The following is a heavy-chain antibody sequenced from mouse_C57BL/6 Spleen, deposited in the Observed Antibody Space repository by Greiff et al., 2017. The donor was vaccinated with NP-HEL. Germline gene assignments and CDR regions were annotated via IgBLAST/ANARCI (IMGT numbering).Heavy chain of an antibody. J-gene: IGHJ3*01. CDR3: ARNYGSSAWFAY. D-gene: IGHD1-1*01. V-gene: IGHV14-2*01. CDR2: IDPEDGET. Sequence: VQLQQSGAELVKPGASVKLSCTASGFNIKDYYMHWVKQRTEQGLEWIGRIDPEDGETKYASKFQGKATITADTSSNTAYLQLSSLTSEDTAVYYCARNYGSSAWFAYWGQGTLVTVSA. CDR1: GFNIKDYY.